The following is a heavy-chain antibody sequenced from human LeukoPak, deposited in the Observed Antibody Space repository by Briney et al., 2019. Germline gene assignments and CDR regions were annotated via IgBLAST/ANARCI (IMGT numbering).Heavy chain of an antibody. J-gene: IGHJ6*02. D-gene: IGHD2-15*01. V-gene: IGHV3-9*01. CDR2: ISWNSGSI. CDR3: AKDGGVVAATYGMDV. CDR1: GLTFVDYA. Sequence: GGSRGPSFEASGLTFVDYAMNWVRKAPGKGLEWVSGISWNSGSIGYADSVKGRFTISRDNAKNSLYLQMNSLRAEDTALYYCAKDGGVVAATYGMDVWGQGTTVTVSS.